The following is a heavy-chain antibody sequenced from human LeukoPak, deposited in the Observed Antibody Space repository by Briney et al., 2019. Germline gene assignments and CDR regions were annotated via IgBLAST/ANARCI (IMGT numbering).Heavy chain of an antibody. V-gene: IGHV3-9*01. CDR3: AKALWFGESSPRGNFDY. J-gene: IGHJ4*02. Sequence: PGGSLRLSCAASGFTFDDYAMHWVRQAPGKGLEWVSGISWNSGSIGYADSVKGRFTISRDNAKNSLYLQMNSLRAKDTALYYCAKALWFGESSPRGNFDYWGQGTLVTVSS. CDR1: GFTFDDYA. D-gene: IGHD3-10*01. CDR2: ISWNSGSI.